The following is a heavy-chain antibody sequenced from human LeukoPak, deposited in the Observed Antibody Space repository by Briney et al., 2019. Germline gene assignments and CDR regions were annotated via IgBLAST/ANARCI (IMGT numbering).Heavy chain of an antibody. D-gene: IGHD6-19*01. CDR3: AREAGDSSGWYNWFDP. V-gene: IGHV1-2*06. CDR1: GYTFTGYY. CDR2: INPNSGGT. Sequence: GASVRVSCKASGYTFTGYYMHWVRQAPGQGLEWMGRINPNSGGTNYAQKFQGRVTMTRDTSISTAYMELSRLRSDDTAVYYCAREAGDSSGWYNWFDPWGQGTLVTVSS. J-gene: IGHJ5*02.